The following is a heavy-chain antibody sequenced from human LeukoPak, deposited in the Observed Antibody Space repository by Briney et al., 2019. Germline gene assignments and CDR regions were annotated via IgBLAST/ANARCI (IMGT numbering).Heavy chain of an antibody. CDR2: INHTGST. V-gene: IGHV4-34*01. D-gene: IGHD6-13*01. J-gene: IGHJ5*02. CDR3: ARGRIAAAVVRKRGDWFDP. CDR1: GGSLSGFY. Sequence: PSETLSLTCGVYGGSLSGFYWNWIRQPPGKGLEWIGEINHTGSTNYNPSLKSRVSLSVDTSKNQFSLRLSSVTAADTAVYYCARGRIAAAVVRKRGDWFDPWGQGTLVTVSS.